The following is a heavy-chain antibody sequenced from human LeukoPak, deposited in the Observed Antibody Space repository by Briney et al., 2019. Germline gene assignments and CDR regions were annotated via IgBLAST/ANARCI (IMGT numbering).Heavy chain of an antibody. D-gene: IGHD4-11*01. Sequence: ASVTVSCTASGYTFTIYAMHWVRQAPGQRLERMGWINAGNGNAKYSQKFQGRVTITRDTSASTAYMELSSLRSEDTAVYYCARIPLTTVTPRRDYYYGMDVWGQGTTVTVSS. CDR3: ARIPLTTVTPRRDYYYGMDV. J-gene: IGHJ6*02. V-gene: IGHV1-3*01. CDR1: GYTFTIYA. CDR2: INAGNGNA.